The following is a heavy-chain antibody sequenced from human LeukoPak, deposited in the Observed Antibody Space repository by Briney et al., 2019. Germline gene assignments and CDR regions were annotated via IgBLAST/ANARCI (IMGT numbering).Heavy chain of an antibody. V-gene: IGHV3-23*01. D-gene: IGHD3-22*01. CDR3: ATAGGSSGSYPLIY. CDR2: ITGSGAST. J-gene: IGHJ4*02. Sequence: GGSLRLSCAASGFAFSNYVMSWVRQAPGKGLERVSVITGSGASTYYADSVKGRFTTSRDNSKNTVFLQMNNLRAEDTAVYYCATAGGSSGSYPLIYWGQGILVTVSS. CDR1: GFAFSNYV.